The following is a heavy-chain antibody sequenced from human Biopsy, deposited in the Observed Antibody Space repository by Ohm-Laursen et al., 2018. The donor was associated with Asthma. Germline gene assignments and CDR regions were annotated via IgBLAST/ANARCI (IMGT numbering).Heavy chain of an antibody. CDR3: ARGPEWSGLDI. CDR1: GGYMRSGNYY. J-gene: IGHJ6*02. V-gene: IGHV4-39*02. CDR2: SDHRGNT. D-gene: IGHD3-3*01. Sequence: TLSLTCGLSSGSGGYMRSGNYYWGWIRQPPGKGLEWIGESDHRGNTNINPTLKSRVTISKDKSANEFSLKMRSVTAADTAIYYCARGPEWSGLDIWGQGTTVTVSS.